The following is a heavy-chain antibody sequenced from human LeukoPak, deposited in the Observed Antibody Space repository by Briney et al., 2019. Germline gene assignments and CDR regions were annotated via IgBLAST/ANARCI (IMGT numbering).Heavy chain of an antibody. V-gene: IGHV3-30*02. CDR3: AKAATGTRNAFDI. CDR1: GFTFSSYG. CDR2: IRYDGSNK. J-gene: IGHJ3*02. D-gene: IGHD6-13*01. Sequence: GGSLRLSCAASGFTFSSYGMHWVRQAPGKGLEWVAFIRYDGSNKYYADSVKGRFTISRDNSKNTLYLQMNSLRAEDAAVYYCAKAATGTRNAFDIWGQGTVVTVSS.